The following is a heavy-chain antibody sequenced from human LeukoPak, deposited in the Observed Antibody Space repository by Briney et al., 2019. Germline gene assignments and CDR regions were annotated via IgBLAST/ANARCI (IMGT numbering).Heavy chain of an antibody. CDR3: AREIFGSGSYLDF. J-gene: IGHJ4*02. Sequence: GGSLRLSCAASGFAFNTYAMHWVRQALGQGLEWVALIWHDGSHKFYSNSVRGQFTISRDNSKNTVSLQMNNLRPEDTAVYYCAREIFGSGSYLDFWGQGTLVTVSS. CDR2: IWHDGSHK. CDR1: GFAFNTYA. V-gene: IGHV3-33*01. D-gene: IGHD3-10*01.